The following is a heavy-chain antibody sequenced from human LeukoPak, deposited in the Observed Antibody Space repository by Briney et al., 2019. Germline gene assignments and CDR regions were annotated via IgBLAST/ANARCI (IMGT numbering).Heavy chain of an antibody. CDR3: ARGGHYRLHYYGSSGDY. D-gene: IGHD3-22*01. J-gene: IGHJ4*02. Sequence: ASVKVSCKASGYTFTSYGISWVRQAPGQGLEWMGYIITYNGNTNYAQKLQGRVTMTTDTSTSTAYMELRSLRSGDTAVYYCARGGHYRLHYYGSSGDYWGQGTLVTVSS. V-gene: IGHV1-18*01. CDR2: IITYNGNT. CDR1: GYTFTSYG.